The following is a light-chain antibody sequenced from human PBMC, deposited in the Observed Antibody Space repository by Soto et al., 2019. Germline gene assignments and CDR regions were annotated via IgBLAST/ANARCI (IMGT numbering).Light chain of an antibody. Sequence: IQVTQSPSSLSASVGDRVTITCRDSQGITSYLAWYQQKPGKAPTLLIYAASALQTGVPSRFSGSGYGTDFALTISNLQPEDFATYYCQQLYSYPLTFGGGTKVEI. CDR3: QQLYSYPLT. J-gene: IGKJ4*01. CDR1: QGITSY. V-gene: IGKV1-9*01. CDR2: AAS.